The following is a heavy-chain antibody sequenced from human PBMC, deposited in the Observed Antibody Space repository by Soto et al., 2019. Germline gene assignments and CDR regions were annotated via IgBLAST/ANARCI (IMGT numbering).Heavy chain of an antibody. Sequence: EVQLVESGGGLVQPGGSLRLSCAASGFSFSTYWIHWVHQGPGKGLVWVSRIDHDGRSTSYADSVKGRFTISRDNAKNTLSLQMNSLTVEDTGVYYCVRKAGASYMPAEYFQHWGQGTLVTVSS. D-gene: IGHD2-2*01. CDR3: VRKAGASYMPAEYFQH. CDR1: GFSFSTYW. V-gene: IGHV3-74*01. J-gene: IGHJ1*01. CDR2: IDHDGRST.